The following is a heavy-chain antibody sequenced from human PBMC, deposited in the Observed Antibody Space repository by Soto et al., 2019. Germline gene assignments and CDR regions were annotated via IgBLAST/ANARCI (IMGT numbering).Heavy chain of an antibody. Sequence: QVQLVESGGGVVQPGRSLRLSCAASGFTFSSYAMHWVRQAPGKGLEWVAVISYDGSNKYYADSVKGRFTISRDNYKNTLYLQMNSLRAEDTAVYYCARVEEYYYYYGMDVWGQGTTVTVSS. J-gene: IGHJ6*02. CDR1: GFTFSSYA. CDR3: ARVEEYYYYYGMDV. V-gene: IGHV3-30-3*01. CDR2: ISYDGSNK.